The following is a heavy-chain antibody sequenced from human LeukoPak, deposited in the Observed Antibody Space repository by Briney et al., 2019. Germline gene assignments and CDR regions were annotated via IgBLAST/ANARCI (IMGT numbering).Heavy chain of an antibody. CDR3: VRDGYSYGLLSKDFDY. D-gene: IGHD5-18*01. J-gene: IGHJ4*02. CDR2: IIPIFGTA. Sequence: ASVKVPCKASGGTFSSYAISWVRQAPGQGLEWMGGIIPIFGTANYAQKFQGRVTITADESTSTAYMELSSLRSEDTAVYYCVRDGYSYGLLSKDFDYWGQGTLVTVSS. V-gene: IGHV1-69*13. CDR1: GGTFSSYA.